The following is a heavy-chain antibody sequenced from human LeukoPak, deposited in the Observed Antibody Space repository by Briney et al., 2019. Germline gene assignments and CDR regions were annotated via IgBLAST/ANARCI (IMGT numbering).Heavy chain of an antibody. CDR1: GGTFSSYT. CDR3: ARRGLQTYYGMDV. D-gene: IGHD5-24*01. CDR2: IIPILGIA. Sequence: SVKVSCKAPGGTFSSYTISWVRQAPGQGLEWMGRIIPILGIANYAQKFQGRVTITADKSTSTAYMELSSLRPEDTAVYYCARRGLQTYYGMDVWGQGTTVTVSS. V-gene: IGHV1-69*02. J-gene: IGHJ6*02.